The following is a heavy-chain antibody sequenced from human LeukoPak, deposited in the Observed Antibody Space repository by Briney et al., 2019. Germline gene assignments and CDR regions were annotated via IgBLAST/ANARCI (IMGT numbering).Heavy chain of an antibody. CDR3: AKEGHYYDYVWGSYSANYFDY. CDR2: ISGSGGST. D-gene: IGHD3-16*01. CDR1: GFTFSSYA. V-gene: IGHV3-23*01. Sequence: GGSLRLSCAASGFTFSSYAMSWVRQAPGKGLEWVSAISGSGGSTYYADSVKGRFTISRDNSKNTLYLQMNSLRAEDTAVYYCAKEGHYYDYVWGSYSANYFDYWGQGTLVTVSS. J-gene: IGHJ4*02.